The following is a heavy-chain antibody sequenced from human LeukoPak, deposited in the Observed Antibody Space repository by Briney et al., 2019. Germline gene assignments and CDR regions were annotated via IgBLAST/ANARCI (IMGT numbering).Heavy chain of an antibody. CDR3: ASHRGQRYFQH. D-gene: IGHD3-10*01. V-gene: IGHV4-30-4*01. CDR1: GGSISSGDYY. J-gene: IGHJ1*01. CDR2: IYYSGST. Sequence: SETLSLTCTVSGGSISSGDYYWSWIRQPPGKGLEWIGYIYYSGSTYYNPSLKSRVTISVDTSKNQFSLKLSSVTAADTAVYYCASHRGQRYFQHWGQGTLVTVSS.